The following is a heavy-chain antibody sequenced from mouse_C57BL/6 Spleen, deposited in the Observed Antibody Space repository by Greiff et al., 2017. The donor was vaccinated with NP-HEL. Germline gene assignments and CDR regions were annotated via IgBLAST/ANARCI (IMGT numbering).Heavy chain of an antibody. J-gene: IGHJ1*03. V-gene: IGHV3-6*01. CDR3: ASDYYGSSPYWYFDV. CDR1: GYSITSGYY. D-gene: IGHD1-1*01. CDR2: ISYDGSN. Sequence: EVKLQESGPGLVKPSQSLSLTCSVTGYSITSGYYWNWIRQFPGNKLEWMGYISYDGSNNYNPSLKNRISITRDTSKNQFFLKLNSVTTEDTATYYCASDYYGSSPYWYFDVWGTGTTVTVSS.